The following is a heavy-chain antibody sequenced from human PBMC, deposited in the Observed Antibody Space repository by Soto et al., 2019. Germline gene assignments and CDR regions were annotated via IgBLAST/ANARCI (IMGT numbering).Heavy chain of an antibody. D-gene: IGHD6-25*01. CDR2: ISGSGGST. CDR3: AKATTISSANHYYYYGMDV. V-gene: IGHV3-23*01. Sequence: GGSLRLSCAASGFTFSSYAMSWVRQAPGKGLEWVSAISGSGGSTYYADPVKGRFTISRDNSKNTLYLQMNSLRAEDTAVYYCAKATTISSANHYYYYGMDVWGQGTTVTVSS. J-gene: IGHJ6*02. CDR1: GFTFSSYA.